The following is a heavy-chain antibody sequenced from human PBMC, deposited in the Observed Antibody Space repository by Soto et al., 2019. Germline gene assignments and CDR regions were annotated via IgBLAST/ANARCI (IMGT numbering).Heavy chain of an antibody. J-gene: IGHJ5*02. CDR2: ISYDGSNK. D-gene: IGHD6-13*01. V-gene: IGHV3-30*18. Sequence: QVQLVESGGGVVQPGRSLRLSCAASGFTFSSYGMHWVRQAPGTGLEWVAVISYDGSNKYYADSVKGRFTISRDNSKNPLYLQMNSLRAEDTAVYYCAKDSPVAARNNWFDPWGQGTLVTVSS. CDR1: GFTFSSYG. CDR3: AKDSPVAARNNWFDP.